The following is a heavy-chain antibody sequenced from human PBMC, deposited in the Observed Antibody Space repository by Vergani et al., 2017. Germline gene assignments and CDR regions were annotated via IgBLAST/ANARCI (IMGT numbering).Heavy chain of an antibody. Sequence: QVQLQESGPGLVKPSETLSLTCTVSGGSISSYYWSWIRQPPGKGLEWIGYIYYSGSTNYNPSLKSRVTISVDTSKNQFSLKLSSGTAADTAVYYCARGRHYGSGSYSVRNYYYYYMDVWGKGTTVTVSS. CDR2: IYYSGST. D-gene: IGHD3-10*01. CDR3: ARGRHYGSGSYSVRNYYYYYMDV. J-gene: IGHJ6*03. CDR1: GGSISSYY. V-gene: IGHV4-59*01.